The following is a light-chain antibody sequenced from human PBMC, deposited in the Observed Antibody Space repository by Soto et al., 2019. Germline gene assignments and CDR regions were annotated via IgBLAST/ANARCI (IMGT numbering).Light chain of an antibody. CDR3: QSYDSSRRWVV. CDR2: GNS. CDR1: SSNIGAGYD. Sequence: QSVLPQPPSVSGAPGQRVTISCTGSSSNIGAGYDVHWYPQLPGTAPNLLIYGNSNRPSGVPDRFSGSKSGTSASLAITGLQAEDEADYYCQSYDSSRRWVVFGGGTKLTVL. V-gene: IGLV1-40*01. J-gene: IGLJ2*01.